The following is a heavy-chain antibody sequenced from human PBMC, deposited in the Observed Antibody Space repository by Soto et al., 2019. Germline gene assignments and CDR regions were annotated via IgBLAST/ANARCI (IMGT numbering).Heavy chain of an antibody. CDR3: ARRPDPTYSDH. Sequence: QVQLVQSGAEVRKPGASVKVSCKTSGYTFTNYGINWVRQAPGQGLEWMGWINGYNGKTNYAQRVQGRVTLTTDTSTTTAYMELRSLGSDDTAIYYCARRPDPTYSDHWGQGTLVTVSS. J-gene: IGHJ4*02. CDR1: GYTFTNYG. CDR2: INGYNGKT. V-gene: IGHV1-18*01.